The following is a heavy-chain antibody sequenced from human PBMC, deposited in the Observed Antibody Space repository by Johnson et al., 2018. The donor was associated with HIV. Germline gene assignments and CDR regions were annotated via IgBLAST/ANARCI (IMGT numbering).Heavy chain of an antibody. Sequence: QVLLVESGGGVVQPGGSLRLSCAASGFTFSSYGMHWVRQAPGKGLEWVAFIRYDGSNKYYADSVKGRFTISRDNSKNTLYLQMNSLRAEDTAVDYCARDKGIAARLGAFDIWGQGTMVTVSS. CDR2: IRYDGSNK. CDR1: GFTFSSYG. CDR3: ARDKGIAARLGAFDI. D-gene: IGHD6-6*01. V-gene: IGHV3-30*02. J-gene: IGHJ3*02.